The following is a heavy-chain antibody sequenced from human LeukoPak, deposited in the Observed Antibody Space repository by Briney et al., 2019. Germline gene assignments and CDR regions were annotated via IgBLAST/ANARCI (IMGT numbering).Heavy chain of an antibody. CDR1: AFSVSSNY. CDR2: IYGGGST. V-gene: IGHV3-66*04. J-gene: IGHJ4*02. D-gene: IGHD4-23*01. Sequence: PGGSLRLSCAASAFSVSSNYMSWVRQAPGKGLEWVSVIYGGGSTYYADSVKGRFIISRDNSKNTLYLQMHSLKAEDAAVYYCARLIGGTKYFDYWGQGTLVSVSS. CDR3: ARLIGGTKYFDY.